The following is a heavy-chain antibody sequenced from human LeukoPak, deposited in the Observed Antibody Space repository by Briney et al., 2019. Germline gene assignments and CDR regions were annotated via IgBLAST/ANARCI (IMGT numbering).Heavy chain of an antibody. Sequence: ASETLSLTCTVSGGSIRSHYWSWIRQPPGKGLEWIGYIYYSGSTNYNPSLKSRVTISVDTSKNQFSLKLTSVTAADTAVYYCARHYKYDTSGYYTLDYWGQGTLVTVSS. CDR3: ARHYKYDTSGYYTLDY. J-gene: IGHJ4*02. D-gene: IGHD3-22*01. V-gene: IGHV4-59*08. CDR1: GGSIRSHY. CDR2: IYYSGST.